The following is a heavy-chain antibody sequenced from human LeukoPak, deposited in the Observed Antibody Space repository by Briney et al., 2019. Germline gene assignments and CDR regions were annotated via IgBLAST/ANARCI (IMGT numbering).Heavy chain of an antibody. CDR1: GGSISSYY. V-gene: IGHV4-59*12. CDR2: IYYSGST. CDR3: ARDRAGYSGYDYDFDF. J-gene: IGHJ4*02. D-gene: IGHD5-12*01. Sequence: SETLSLTRTVSGGSISSYYWSWIRQPPGKGLEWIGYIYYSGSTNYNPSLKSRVTISVDTSKNQFSLKLSSVTAADTAVYYCARDRAGYSGYDYDFDFWGQGALGTVSS.